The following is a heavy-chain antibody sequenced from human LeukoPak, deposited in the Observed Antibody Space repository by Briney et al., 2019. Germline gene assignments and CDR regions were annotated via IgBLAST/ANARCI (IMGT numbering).Heavy chain of an antibody. CDR3: AREKGTLDY. J-gene: IGHJ4*02. CDR2: ISSSGSTI. V-gene: IGHV3-48*03. Sequence: GGSLRLSCAASGFTFSSYEMNWVRQAPGKGLEWVSYISSSGSTIYYADSVKGRSTISRDNAKNSLYLQMNSLRAEDTAVYYCAREKGTLDYWGQGTLVTVSS. D-gene: IGHD3-10*01. CDR1: GFTFSSYE.